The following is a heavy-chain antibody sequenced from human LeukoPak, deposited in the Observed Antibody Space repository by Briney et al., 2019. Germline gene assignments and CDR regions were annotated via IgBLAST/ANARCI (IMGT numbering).Heavy chain of an antibody. CDR3: ARVLARYGNLDY. J-gene: IGHJ4*02. CDR1: GYTFTDYY. D-gene: IGHD1-14*01. V-gene: IGHV1-2*02. CDR2: INLNSGGT. Sequence: ASVKVSCKASGYTFTDYYIHWVRQAPGQGLEWMGWINLNSGGTNYTQKFQGRVTMTRDTSISTAYLELNRLTSDDTAVYYCARVLARYGNLDYWGQGILVTVSS.